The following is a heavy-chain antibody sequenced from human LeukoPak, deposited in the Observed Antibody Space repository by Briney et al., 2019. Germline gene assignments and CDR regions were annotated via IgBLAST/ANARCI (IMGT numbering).Heavy chain of an antibody. Sequence: KLQGRVTMTTDTSTSTAYMELSSLRSEDTAVYYCARGYSYGYSFFDYWGQGTLVTVSS. J-gene: IGHJ4*02. D-gene: IGHD5-18*01. CDR3: ARGYSYGYSFFDY. V-gene: IGHV1-18*01.